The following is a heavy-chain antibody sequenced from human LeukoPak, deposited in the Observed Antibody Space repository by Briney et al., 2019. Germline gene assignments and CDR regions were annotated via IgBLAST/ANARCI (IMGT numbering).Heavy chain of an antibody. D-gene: IGHD5-18*01. V-gene: IGHV4-39*01. CDR3: ARHRYSYGSMNDY. J-gene: IGHJ4*02. CDR2: IHYSGTT. Sequence: WVRQAPGKGLEWIGSIHYSGTTYYNPSLKSRVTISVDTSKNQFSLKVNSVTAADTAVYYCARHRYSYGSMNDYWGQGTLVTVSS.